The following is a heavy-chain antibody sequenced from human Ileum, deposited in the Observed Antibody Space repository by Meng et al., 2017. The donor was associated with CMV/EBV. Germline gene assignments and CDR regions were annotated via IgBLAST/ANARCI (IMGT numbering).Heavy chain of an antibody. CDR1: GTSMNRHY. V-gene: IGHV4-59*11. J-gene: IGHJ3*02. D-gene: IGHD3-16*01. Sequence: SETLSLTCTVAGTSMNRHYWTWIRRPPGKGLEWIRYVDFNGVTYYNPSLKSRVTISVDTSNNQFSLRLSSVTAADTAVYYCARDSLGSTPWAFDIWGQGTTVTVSS. CDR2: VDFNGVT. CDR3: ARDSLGSTPWAFDI.